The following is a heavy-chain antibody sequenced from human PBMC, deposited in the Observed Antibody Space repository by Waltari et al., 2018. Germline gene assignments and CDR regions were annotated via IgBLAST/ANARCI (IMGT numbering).Heavy chain of an antibody. J-gene: IGHJ4*02. V-gene: IGHV4-34*01. D-gene: IGHD3-10*01. CDR2: INHSGST. Sequence: QLQLQQWGAGLLQPSATLSLTCAVYGGSCSGYSWRWPRQPPGTGLEWLGEINHSGSTNYNPSLKSRVTISVDTSKNQFSLKLSSVTAADTAVYYCARGRRALWFGELLADYWGQGTLVTVSS. CDR3: ARGRRALWFGELLADY. CDR1: GGSCSGYS.